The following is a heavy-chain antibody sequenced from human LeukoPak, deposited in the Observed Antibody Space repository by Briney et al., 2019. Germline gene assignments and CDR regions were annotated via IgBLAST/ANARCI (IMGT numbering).Heavy chain of an antibody. CDR3: ARLGPGGWYKGAYFQH. Sequence: GGSLRLSCAASGFTFSSYWMSWVRQAPGKGLEWVANIKQDGSEKYYVDSVKGRFTISRDNAKNSLYLQMNSLRAEDTAVYYCARLGPGGWYKGAYFQHWGQGTLVT. D-gene: IGHD6-19*01. V-gene: IGHV3-7*01. CDR1: GFTFSSYW. CDR2: IKQDGSEK. J-gene: IGHJ1*01.